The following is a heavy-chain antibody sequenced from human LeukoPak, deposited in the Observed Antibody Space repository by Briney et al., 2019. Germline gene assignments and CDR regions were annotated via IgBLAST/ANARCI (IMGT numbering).Heavy chain of an antibody. CDR2: ISAYNGNT. J-gene: IGHJ4*02. Sequence: ASVTVSCTASGYTFTSYGISWVRQAPGQGLEWMGWISAYNGNTNYAQKLQGRVTMTTDTSTSTAYMELRSLRSDDTAVYYCARDSTDLSSYYDFWSGYPYYFDYWGQGTLVTVSS. CDR1: GYTFTSYG. V-gene: IGHV1-18*01. CDR3: ARDSTDLSSYYDFWSGYPYYFDY. D-gene: IGHD3-3*01.